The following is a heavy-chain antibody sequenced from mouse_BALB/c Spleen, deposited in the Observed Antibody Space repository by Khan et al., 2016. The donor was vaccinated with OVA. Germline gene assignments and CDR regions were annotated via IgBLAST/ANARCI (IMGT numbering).Heavy chain of an antibody. CDR1: GFTFNNYG. V-gene: IGHV5-17*02. CDR2: ISGDSNTI. CDR3: ATSYFYGYYFDY. J-gene: IGHJ2*01. D-gene: IGHD1-1*01. Sequence: EVMLVESGGGLVQPGGSRKLSCAASGFTFNNYGMHWVRQAPEKGLEWVAYISGDSNTIYYVDSVKGRFTISRDNTKNTLFLQMTSLMSEDTAMYYCATSYFYGYYFDYWGPGTTLTVS.